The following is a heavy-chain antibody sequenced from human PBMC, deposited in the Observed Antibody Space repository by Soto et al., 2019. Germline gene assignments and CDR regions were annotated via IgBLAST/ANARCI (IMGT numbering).Heavy chain of an antibody. CDR1: GFTFDDYA. J-gene: IGHJ3*02. V-gene: IGHV3-9*01. Sequence: EVQLVESGGGLVQPGRSLRLSCAASGFTFDDYAMHWVRQAPGKGLEWVSGISWNSGSIGYADSVKGRFTISRDNAKNSLYLQMNSLRAEDTVLYYCAKVKVEDDAFDIWGQGTMVTVSS. CDR3: AKVKVEDDAFDI. CDR2: ISWNSGSI.